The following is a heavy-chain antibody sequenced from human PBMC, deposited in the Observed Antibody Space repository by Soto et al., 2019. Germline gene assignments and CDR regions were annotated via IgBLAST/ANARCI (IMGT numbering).Heavy chain of an antibody. V-gene: IGHV3-23*01. CDR3: AKLRGKKESGWYEAYFDY. D-gene: IGHD6-19*01. CDR1: GFTFSSYA. J-gene: IGHJ4*02. CDR2: ISGSGGST. Sequence: EVQLLESGGGLVQPGGSLRLSCAASGFTFSSYAMSWVRQAPGKGLEWVSAISGSGGSTYYADSVKGRFTISRDNSKNTLYLQMNSLRAEDTAVYYCAKLRGKKESGWYEAYFDYWGQGPLVTVSS.